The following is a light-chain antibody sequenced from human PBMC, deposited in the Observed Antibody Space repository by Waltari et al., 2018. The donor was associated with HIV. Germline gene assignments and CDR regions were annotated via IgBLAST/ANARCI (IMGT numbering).Light chain of an antibody. J-gene: IGKJ3*01. CDR1: PIVGGNS. Sequence: EIVLTQSPGTLSLSPGDRATLSCSASPIVGGNSLAWYQKKPGQAPRLLIYGPSTRAAGIPDRFSGSGSETDFTLTISRLEPEDCAVYYCQQYGSSEGFTFGPGTRVDI. V-gene: IGKV3-20*01. CDR2: GPS. CDR3: QQYGSSEGFT.